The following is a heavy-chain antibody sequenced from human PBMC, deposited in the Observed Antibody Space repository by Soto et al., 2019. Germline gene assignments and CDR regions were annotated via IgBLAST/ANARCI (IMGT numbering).Heavy chain of an antibody. CDR2: TYYRSKWYY. V-gene: IGHV6-1*01. CDR3: ARGEQYSGRIFDY. CDR1: GDSVSSNSAG. D-gene: IGHD1-26*01. Sequence: SQSLSLTCAITGDSVSSNSAGWSWVRQSPSRGLEWLGRTYYRSKWYYEYAVSVRGRITINPDTSKNQYSLQLNSVTPEDTAVYLCARGEQYSGRIFDYWGQGTLVPVSS. J-gene: IGHJ4*01.